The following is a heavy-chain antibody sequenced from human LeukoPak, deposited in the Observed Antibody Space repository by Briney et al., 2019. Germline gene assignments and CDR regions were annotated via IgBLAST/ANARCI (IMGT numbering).Heavy chain of an antibody. Sequence: GFDPEDGETIYAQKFQGRVTMTEDTSTDTAYMELSSLTSEDTAVYYCARAVDTATYNFDYWGQGTLVTVSS. V-gene: IGHV1-24*01. J-gene: IGHJ4*02. CDR2: FDPEDGET. D-gene: IGHD5-18*01. CDR3: ARAVDTATYNFDY.